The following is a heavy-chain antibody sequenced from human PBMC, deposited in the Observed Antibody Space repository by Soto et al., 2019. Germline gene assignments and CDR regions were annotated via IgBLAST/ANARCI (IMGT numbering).Heavy chain of an antibody. V-gene: IGHV4-30-2*01. D-gene: IGHD2-15*01. Sequence: ILTLTCAVTGGSISSVHYPWTWIRQPPGKGLEWIGYIYPGGNTYYSPSLKSRVTIALGTSKSLVSLRLNSVTAADTAVYYCSRHVGVVISPRGQGSIDTVSS. J-gene: IGHJ5*02. CDR3: SRHVGVVISP. CDR1: GGSISSVHYP. CDR2: IYPGGNT.